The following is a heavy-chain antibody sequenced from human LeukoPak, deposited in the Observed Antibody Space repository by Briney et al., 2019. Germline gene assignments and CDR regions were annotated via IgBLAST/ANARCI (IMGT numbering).Heavy chain of an antibody. Sequence: GGSLRLSCAAFGFTFSTYGMNWVRQSPGKGLEWVSSISGSDGSTYYADSVKGRFTISRDNSKNTLYLQVNSLRAEDTAIYYCAKGASGNYYIYFDYWGQGTLVTVSS. D-gene: IGHD1-26*01. J-gene: IGHJ4*02. CDR2: ISGSDGST. CDR1: GFTFSTYG. CDR3: AKGASGNYYIYFDY. V-gene: IGHV3-23*01.